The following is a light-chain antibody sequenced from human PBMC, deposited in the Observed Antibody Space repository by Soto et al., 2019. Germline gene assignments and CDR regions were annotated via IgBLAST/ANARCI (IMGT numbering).Light chain of an antibody. J-gene: IGLJ1*01. CDR2: EVS. CDR1: SSDVGAYNY. V-gene: IGLV2-14*01. CDR3: SSYANSNTLNV. Sequence: QSALTQPASVSGSPGQSITISCSGTSSDVGAYNYVSWYQQHPGKAPKLMIYEVSNRPSGVSNRFSGSKSGNTASLTIAGLQAEDETDYYCSSYANSNTLNVFGTGTKLTVL.